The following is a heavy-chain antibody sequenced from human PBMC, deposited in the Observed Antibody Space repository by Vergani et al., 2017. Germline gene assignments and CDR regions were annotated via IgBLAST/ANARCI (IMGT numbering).Heavy chain of an antibody. Sequence: QVQLVESGGGVVQPGRSLRLSCAASGFTFSSYAMHWVRQAPGKGLEWVAVISYDGSNKYYADSVKGRFTISRDNSKNTLYLQMSSLRAEDTAVYYCARGYNWNEPFDYWGQGTLVTVSS. CDR3: ARGYNWNEPFDY. D-gene: IGHD1-1*01. CDR1: GFTFSSYA. J-gene: IGHJ4*02. V-gene: IGHV3-30-3*01. CDR2: ISYDGSNK.